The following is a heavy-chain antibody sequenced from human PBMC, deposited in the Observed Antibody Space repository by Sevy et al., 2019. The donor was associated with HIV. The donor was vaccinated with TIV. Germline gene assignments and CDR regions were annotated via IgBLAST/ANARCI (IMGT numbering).Heavy chain of an antibody. CDR2: IIPIFGTA. CDR3: ARCSVGATTCDY. D-gene: IGHD1-26*01. CDR1: GGTFSSYA. V-gene: IGHV1-69*13. J-gene: IGHJ4*02. Sequence: ASVKVSCKASGGTFSSYAISWVRQAPGQGLEWMGGIIPIFGTANDAQKFQGRVTITADESTSTAYMELSSLRSEDTAVCYYARCSVGATTCDYWGQGTLVTVSS.